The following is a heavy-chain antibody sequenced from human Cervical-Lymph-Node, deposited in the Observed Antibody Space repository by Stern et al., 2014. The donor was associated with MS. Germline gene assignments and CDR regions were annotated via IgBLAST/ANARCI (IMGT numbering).Heavy chain of an antibody. D-gene: IGHD1-26*01. V-gene: IGHV2-26*01. CDR2: IFPTIEK. CDR3: ARSYSGTYLDWFDP. Sequence: ESGPVLVKPTETLTLTCSVSGLSLSNPRMGVSWIRQPPGKALEWLAHIFPTIEKPYSTSLESRLPISRGTSKSQVVLTMTNMDPVDTATYYCARSYSGTYLDWFDPWGQGTLVTVSS. CDR1: GLSLSNPRMG. J-gene: IGHJ5*02.